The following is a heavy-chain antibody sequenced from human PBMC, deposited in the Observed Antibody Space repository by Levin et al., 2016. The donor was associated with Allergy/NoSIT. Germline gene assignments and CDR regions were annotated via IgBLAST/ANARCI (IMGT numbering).Heavy chain of an antibody. CDR2: TYFRSKWYY. J-gene: IGHJ6*02. Sequence: SQTLSLTCVISGDNISKNSAAWNWVRQSPSRGLEWLGRTYFRSKWYYDYAGTVKSRVTTSVDTSKNQVRLQVTSVTPEDTAIYYCARAGSFYDAIGYYGLDVWGQGTTVTVSS. CDR3: ARAGSFYDAIGYYGLDV. D-gene: IGHD3-10*01. V-gene: IGHV6-1*01. CDR1: GDNISKNSAA.